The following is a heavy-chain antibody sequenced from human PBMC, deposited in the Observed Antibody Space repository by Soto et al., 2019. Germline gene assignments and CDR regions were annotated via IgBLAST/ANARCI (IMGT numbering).Heavy chain of an antibody. CDR2: ISAYNGNT. V-gene: IGHV1-18*04. Sequence: ASVKVSCKASGYTFTSYGISWVRQAPGQGLEWMGWISAYNGNTNYAQKPQGRVTMTTDTSTSTAYMELRSLRSDDTAVYYCASPSSTTVTTPEKYYGMDVWGQGTTVTVSS. CDR1: GYTFTSYG. CDR3: ASPSSTTVTTPEKYYGMDV. J-gene: IGHJ6*02. D-gene: IGHD4-4*01.